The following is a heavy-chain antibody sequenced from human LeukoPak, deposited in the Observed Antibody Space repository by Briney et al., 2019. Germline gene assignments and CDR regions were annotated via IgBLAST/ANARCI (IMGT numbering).Heavy chain of an antibody. CDR2: INPSGGST. V-gene: IGHV1-46*01. CDR3: ATAPYSSSWYPPRDY. J-gene: IGHJ4*02. D-gene: IGHD6-13*01. Sequence: ASVKVSCKASGYTFTSYYMHWVRQAPGQGLEWMGIINPSGGSTSYAQKFQGRVTMTRDTSTSTVYMELSSLRSEDTAVYYCATAPYSSSWYPPRDYWGQGTLVTVSS. CDR1: GYTFTSYY.